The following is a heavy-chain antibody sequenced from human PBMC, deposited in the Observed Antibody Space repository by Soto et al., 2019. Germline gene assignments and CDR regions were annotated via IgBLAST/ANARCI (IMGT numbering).Heavy chain of an antibody. J-gene: IGHJ4*02. CDR1: GFRFSNYA. CDR3: ARGYGTFDY. V-gene: IGHV3-64D*06. CDR2: IGANAGVT. D-gene: IGHD5-18*01. Sequence: GGSLRLSCSASGFRFSNYALYWVRQAPGNGLHFVSAIGANAGVTYYAESVKDRFTISRDNSKNTLYLQMIGLRAEDTAVYYCARGYGTFDYWGQGTLVTVSS.